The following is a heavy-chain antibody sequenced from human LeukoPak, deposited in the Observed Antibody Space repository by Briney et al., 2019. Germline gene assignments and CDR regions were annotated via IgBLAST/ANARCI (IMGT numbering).Heavy chain of an antibody. V-gene: IGHV5-51*01. CDR1: GYSFTSYW. D-gene: IGHD2-15*01. CDR2: IYPGDSDT. Sequence: GESLKISCKGSGYSFTSYWIGWVRQMPGKGLEWMGIIYPGDSDTRYSPSFQGQVTISADKSISTACLQWSSLKASDTAMYYCARDGYCSGGSCYHRGFDYWGQGTLVTVSS. J-gene: IGHJ4*02. CDR3: ARDGYCSGGSCYHRGFDY.